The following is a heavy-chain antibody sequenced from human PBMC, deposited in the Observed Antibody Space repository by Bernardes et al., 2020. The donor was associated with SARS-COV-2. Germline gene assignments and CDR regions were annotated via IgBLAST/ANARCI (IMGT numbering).Heavy chain of an antibody. J-gene: IGHJ6*02. CDR3: VRGGGYCTTCVCYKNFYRPGFRMDI. CDR2: INHSGST. D-gene: IGHD2-8*01. Sequence: SETLSLTCAVYGGSFSGYYWSWICQPQGKGLEWIGEINHSGSTNYNPSIKSRVTITVDTSKNQLSLKLSSVTAADTAVYYCVRGGGYCTTCVCYKNFYRPGFRMDIWSQETTVTVSS. CDR1: GGSFSGYY. V-gene: IGHV4-34*01.